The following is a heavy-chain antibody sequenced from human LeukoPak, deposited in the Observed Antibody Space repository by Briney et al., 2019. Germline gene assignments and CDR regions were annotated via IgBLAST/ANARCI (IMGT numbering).Heavy chain of an antibody. Sequence: GGSLRLSCAASGFTFDDYGTSWVRQAPGKGLEWVSGINWNGGSTGYADSVKGRFTISRDNAKNSLYLQMNSLRAEDTAVYYCARGKEYSSSWPYYYYYYYMDVWGKGTTVTVSS. CDR1: GFTFDDYG. D-gene: IGHD6-13*01. V-gene: IGHV3-20*04. CDR2: INWNGGST. J-gene: IGHJ6*03. CDR3: ARGKEYSSSWPYYYYYYYMDV.